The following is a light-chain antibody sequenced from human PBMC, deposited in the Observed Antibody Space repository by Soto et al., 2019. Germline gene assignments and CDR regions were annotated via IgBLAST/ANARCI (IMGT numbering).Light chain of an antibody. V-gene: IGKV3-20*01. CDR3: QHYGTSAL. CDR2: DTS. J-gene: IGKJ3*01. CDR1: QSVSSSY. Sequence: EIVLTQSPGTLSLSPGERATLSCRASQSVSSSYLAWYQQKPGQAPGLLIYDTSDRATGIPDRFSASGSGTAFTLTISRLEPEDFAVYYCQHYGTSALFGPGTKVDI.